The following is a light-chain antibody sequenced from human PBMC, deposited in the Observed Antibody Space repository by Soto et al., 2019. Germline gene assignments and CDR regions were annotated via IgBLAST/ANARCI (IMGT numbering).Light chain of an antibody. Sequence: EIVLTQSPATLSLSPGERATLSCRASQSVSSSLAWYQQKPGQAPRLLIYDASHRATGIPARFSGSGSGTDFTLTISSVEPEEFAVYYCQQRSSWLTFGGGTKVEI. CDR1: QSVSSS. CDR2: DAS. CDR3: QQRSSWLT. V-gene: IGKV3-11*01. J-gene: IGKJ4*01.